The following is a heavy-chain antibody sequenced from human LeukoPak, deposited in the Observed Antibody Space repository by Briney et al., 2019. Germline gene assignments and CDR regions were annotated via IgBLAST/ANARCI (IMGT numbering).Heavy chain of an antibody. CDR2: IHTKTGNP. CDR3: ARARSCCGGSCYSDY. Sequence: ASVNVSCLASKYSFTRYAINWVRQAAGQGREWIGCIHTKTGNPTYAQDFTGRFVFSLDTAVSTAYLQISSLKAEDTAVYYCARARSCCGGSCYSDYWGQGTLVSVSS. J-gene: IGHJ4*02. CDR1: KYSFTRYA. D-gene: IGHD2-15*01. V-gene: IGHV7-4-1*01.